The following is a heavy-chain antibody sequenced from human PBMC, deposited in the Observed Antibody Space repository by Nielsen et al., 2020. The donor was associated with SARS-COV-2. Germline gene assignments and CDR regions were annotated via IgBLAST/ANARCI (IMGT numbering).Heavy chain of an antibody. CDR2: MSAADGRT. D-gene: IGHD6-13*01. CDR3: ARDTGNWYVDV. J-gene: IGHJ6*04. V-gene: IGHV1-3*01. CDR1: GYTFSISY. Sequence: ASVKVSCKASGYTFSISYMHWVRQAPGQRLEWMGWMSAADGRTTYSQKFQGRVTTTRDTSATTVYLELSSLTSEDTAVYYCARDTGNWYVDVWGKGTTVTVSS.